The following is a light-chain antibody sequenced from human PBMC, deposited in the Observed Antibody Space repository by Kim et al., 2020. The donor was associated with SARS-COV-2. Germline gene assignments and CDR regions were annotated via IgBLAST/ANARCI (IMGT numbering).Light chain of an antibody. Sequence: PGERAPLACRASQSIDRPYVAWSQQTPGQPPRLLIYGEFSRATGIPDRFSGSGSGTDFTLTISRLEPEDFAVYFCQQYDSSPPTFGQGTKVDIK. CDR3: QQYDSSPPT. J-gene: IGKJ1*01. CDR2: GEF. V-gene: IGKV3-20*01. CDR1: QSIDRPY.